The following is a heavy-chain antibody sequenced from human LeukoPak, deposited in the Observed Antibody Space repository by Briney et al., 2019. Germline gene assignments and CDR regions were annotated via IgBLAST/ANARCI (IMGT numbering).Heavy chain of an antibody. D-gene: IGHD6-13*01. V-gene: IGHV4-39*07. CDR2: VYYSGST. Sequence: SETLSLTCTVSGASVSSSSSFWAWIRQPPGKGLEWIGNVYYSGSTHYNPSLKSRVTISLDMSKNQFSLRLTSVTAADTAVFYCAKGRISGDAGLDYWGQGTLVTVSS. CDR3: AKGRISGDAGLDY. J-gene: IGHJ4*02. CDR1: GASVSSSSSF.